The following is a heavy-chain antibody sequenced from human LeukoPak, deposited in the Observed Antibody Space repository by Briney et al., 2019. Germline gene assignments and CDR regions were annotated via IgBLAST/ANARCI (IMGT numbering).Heavy chain of an antibody. CDR3: ARVNSETGYFDY. D-gene: IGHD1-14*01. J-gene: IGHJ4*02. Sequence: SETLSLTCTVSGGSISSYYWSWIRQPPGKGLEWIGYIYYSGSTNYNPSPKSRVTMSVDTSKNQFSLKLSSVTAADTAVYYCARVNSETGYFDYWGQGTLVTVSS. V-gene: IGHV4-59*12. CDR1: GGSISSYY. CDR2: IYYSGST.